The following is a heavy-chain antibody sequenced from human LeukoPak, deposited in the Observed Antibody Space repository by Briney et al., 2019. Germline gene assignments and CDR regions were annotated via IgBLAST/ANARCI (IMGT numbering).Heavy chain of an antibody. D-gene: IGHD3-10*01. CDR1: GGSISSSSYY. CDR2: IYYSGST. J-gene: IGHJ4*02. V-gene: IGHV4-39*07. CDR3: AREASLRGIHTPYYFDY. Sequence: PSETLSLTCTVSGGSISSSSYYWGWIRQPPGKGLEWIGSIYYSGSTYYNPSLKSRVTISVDTPKNQFSLKLSSVTAADTAVYYCAREASLRGIHTPYYFDYWGQGTLVTVSS.